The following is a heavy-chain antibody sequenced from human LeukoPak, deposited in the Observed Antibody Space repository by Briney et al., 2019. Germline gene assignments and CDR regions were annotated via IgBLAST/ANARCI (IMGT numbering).Heavy chain of an antibody. CDR3: AKAKGAAAGTH. V-gene: IGHV3-30*18. J-gene: IGHJ4*02. CDR1: GFTFSSYG. D-gene: IGHD6-13*01. CDR2: ISYDGSNK. Sequence: GGSLRLSCAASGFTFSSYGMHWVRQAPGKGLEWVAVISYDGSNKYYADSVKGRFTISRDNSKNTLYLQMNSLRAEDTAVYYCAKAKGAAAGTHWGQGTLVTVSS.